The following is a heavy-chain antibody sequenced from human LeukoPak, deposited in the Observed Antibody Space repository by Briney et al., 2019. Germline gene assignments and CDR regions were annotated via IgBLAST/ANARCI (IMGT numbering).Heavy chain of an antibody. Sequence: PSETLSVTCTVSGGSISNYFWSWIRQPPGKGLEWIGYIYHSGSTNYNPSLKSRVTISGDTSKNQFSLKLRSMTAADTAVYYCARGVSQTDYWGQGALVTVSS. V-gene: IGHV4-59*01. CDR2: IYHSGST. CDR1: GGSISNYF. J-gene: IGHJ4*02. CDR3: ARGVSQTDY. D-gene: IGHD2-8*01.